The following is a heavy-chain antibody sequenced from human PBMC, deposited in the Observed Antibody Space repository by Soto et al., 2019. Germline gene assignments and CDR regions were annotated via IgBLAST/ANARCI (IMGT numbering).Heavy chain of an antibody. D-gene: IGHD2-15*01. V-gene: IGHV3-72*01. CDR3: ARGGYCSGVSCHGDQYGMDV. CDR1: GFTFSDHY. Sequence: EVQLVESGGGLVQPGGSLRLSCAASGFTFSDHYMDWVRQAPGKGLEWVGRTRNKANSYTTEYAASVKGRFTISRDDSKNSLFLQMNSQKTEDTAVYFCARGGYCSGVSCHGDQYGMDVWGHGTPVTVSS. CDR2: TRNKANSYTT. J-gene: IGHJ6*02.